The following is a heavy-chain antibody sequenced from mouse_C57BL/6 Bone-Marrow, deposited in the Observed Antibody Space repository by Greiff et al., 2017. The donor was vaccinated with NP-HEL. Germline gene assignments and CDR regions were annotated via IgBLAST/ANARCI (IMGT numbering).Heavy chain of an antibody. D-gene: IGHD2-3*01. CDR2: ISGGGGNT. V-gene: IGHV5-9*04. CDR1: GFTFSSYT. J-gene: IGHJ3*01. Sequence: EVQLVESGGGLVKPGGSLKLSCAASGFTFSSYTMSWVRQTPEKRLEWVATISGGGGNTYYPDSVKGRFTISRDNAKNTLYLQMSSLKSEDTAMYYCARGYDPLFAYWGQGTLVTVSA. CDR3: ARGYDPLFAY.